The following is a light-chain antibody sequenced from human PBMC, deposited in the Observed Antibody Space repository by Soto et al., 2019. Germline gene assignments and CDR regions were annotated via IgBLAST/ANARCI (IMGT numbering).Light chain of an antibody. V-gene: IGLV2-18*02. CDR1: SSDVGSYNR. Sequence: QSVLTQPPSASGSPGQSVAVSCTGTSSDVGSYNRVSWYQQPPGTAPKLIIYEVSNRPSGVPDRFSGSKSGNTASLTISGLQAEDEADYYCSSFTSSTTYVFGTGTKVTVL. J-gene: IGLJ1*01. CDR3: SSFTSSTTYV. CDR2: EVS.